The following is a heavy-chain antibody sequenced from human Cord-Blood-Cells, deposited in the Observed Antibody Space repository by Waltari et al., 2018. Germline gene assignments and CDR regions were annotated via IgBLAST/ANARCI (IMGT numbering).Heavy chain of an antibody. J-gene: IGHJ3*02. D-gene: IGHD1-1*01. V-gene: IGHV3-74*01. CDR3: AGESGNWEAGDI. Sequence: EVQLVESGGGFVQPGGSLRLSCAASGFTFSSYWMHWVRQAPGKGLVWVSRMNSDGSSTSYSVSVKGRLTISRDNAKDTLDLQMNSLRAEDTAVDYCAGESGNWEAGDIWGQVTMGTVSS. CDR2: MNSDGSST. CDR1: GFTFSSYW.